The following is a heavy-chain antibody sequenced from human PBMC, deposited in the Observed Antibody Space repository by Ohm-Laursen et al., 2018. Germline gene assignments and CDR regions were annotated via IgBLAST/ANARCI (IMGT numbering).Heavy chain of an antibody. CDR2: ISSASTTI. J-gene: IGHJ6*02. CDR3: AKDRVTYYYYGMDV. CDR1: GFTFSSYH. D-gene: IGHD2-21*02. Sequence: SLRLSCAASGFTFSSYHINWVRQAPGKGLEWVSFISSASTTIYYADSVKGRFTISRDNAKNTVYMQMDSLRAEDRAVYYCAKDRVTYYYYGMDVWGQGTTVTVSS. V-gene: IGHV3-48*01.